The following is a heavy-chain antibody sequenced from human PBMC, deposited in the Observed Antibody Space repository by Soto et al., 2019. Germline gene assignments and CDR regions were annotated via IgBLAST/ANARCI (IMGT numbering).Heavy chain of an antibody. CDR2: TYYSGSP. D-gene: IGHD5-12*01. V-gene: IGHV4-30-4*01. CDR1: GGSITSGDYY. Sequence: SETLSLTCTVSGGSITSGDYYWSWIRQSPGTGLEWIGYTYYSGSPHYNPSLKSRVSISVDTSKNHFSLRLRSLTAADTAVYFCARVKATLYRHYYFDYWGQGTPVTVSS. J-gene: IGHJ4*02. CDR3: ARVKATLYRHYYFDY.